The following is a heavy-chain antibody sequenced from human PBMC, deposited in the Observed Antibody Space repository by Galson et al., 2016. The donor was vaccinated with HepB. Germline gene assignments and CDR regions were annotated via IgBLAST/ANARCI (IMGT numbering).Heavy chain of an antibody. Sequence: SLRLSCAASGFVFRTYVMGWVRQTPGKGLEWVANIRQDGSGEYFVDSVRGRFTISRDNAKNSLYLQMDGLRAEDTAVYYCGRWNYAFDCWGQGTRVTVSS. CDR2: IRQDGSGE. D-gene: IGHD1-7*01. J-gene: IGHJ4*02. V-gene: IGHV3-7*03. CDR1: GFVFRTYV. CDR3: GRWNYAFDC.